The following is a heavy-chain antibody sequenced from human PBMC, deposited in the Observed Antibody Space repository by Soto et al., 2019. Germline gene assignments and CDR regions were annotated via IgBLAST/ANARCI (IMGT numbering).Heavy chain of an antibody. Sequence: GASVKVSCKASGGTFSSYTISWVRQAPGQGLEWMGRIIPILGIANYAQKFQGRVTITADKSTSTAYMELSSLRSEDTAVYYCARAYDFWSGYMSMDVWGKGTTVTVSS. CDR3: ARAYDFWSGYMSMDV. D-gene: IGHD3-3*01. V-gene: IGHV1-69*02. CDR2: IIPILGIA. CDR1: GGTFSSYT. J-gene: IGHJ6*04.